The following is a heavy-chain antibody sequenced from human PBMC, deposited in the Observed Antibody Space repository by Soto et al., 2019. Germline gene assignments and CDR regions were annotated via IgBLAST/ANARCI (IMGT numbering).Heavy chain of an antibody. CDR2: GST. Sequence: GSTNYTPSLKSRVTISVDTSKNQFSLKLSSVTAADTAVYYCARVQGYYYDSSGSWFDPWGQGTLVTVSS. V-gene: IGHV4-59*01. D-gene: IGHD3-22*01. CDR3: ARVQGYYYDSSGSWFDP. J-gene: IGHJ5*02.